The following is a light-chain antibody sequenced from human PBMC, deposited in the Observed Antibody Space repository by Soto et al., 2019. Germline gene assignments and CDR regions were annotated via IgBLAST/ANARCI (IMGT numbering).Light chain of an antibody. Sequence: EIVMTQSPATLSVSPGERATLSCRASQSVSSNLAWYQQKPGQPPSLLIYGASARATGIPARFSGSGSGTEFTLTISNLQSEDFAVYYCQHYNNWPFTFGQGTKVDIK. J-gene: IGKJ2*01. CDR1: QSVSSN. V-gene: IGKV3-15*01. CDR2: GAS. CDR3: QHYNNWPFT.